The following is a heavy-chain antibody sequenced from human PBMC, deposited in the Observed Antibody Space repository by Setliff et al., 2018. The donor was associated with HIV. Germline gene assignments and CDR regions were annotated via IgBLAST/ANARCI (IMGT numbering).Heavy chain of an antibody. V-gene: IGHV3-21*01. J-gene: IGHJ5*02. Sequence: GGSLRLSCAASGFTLSTYTMNWVRQAPGKGLEWISSISSNIIYIYYADSVRGRFTIPRDNAKNSLYLQMNSLRVEDTAVYYCARTSTTTGTTLNWFDPWGQGTLVTVSS. CDR3: ARTSTTTGTTLNWFDP. CDR2: ISSNIIYI. CDR1: GFTLSTYT. D-gene: IGHD1-1*01.